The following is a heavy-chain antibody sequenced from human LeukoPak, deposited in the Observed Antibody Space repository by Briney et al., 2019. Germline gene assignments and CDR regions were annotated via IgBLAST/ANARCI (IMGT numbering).Heavy chain of an antibody. CDR1: GYTFTSYD. J-gene: IGHJ6*03. V-gene: IGHV1-8*01. CDR3: ARGQYNWNYGYYYYYMDV. CDR2: MNPNSGNT. Sequence: ASVKVSCKASGYTFTSYDINWVRQATGQGLEWMGWMNPNSGNTGYAQKFQGRVTMTRSTSISTAYMELSSLRSEDTAVYYCARGQYNWNYGYYYYYMDVWGKGTTVTVSS. D-gene: IGHD1-7*01.